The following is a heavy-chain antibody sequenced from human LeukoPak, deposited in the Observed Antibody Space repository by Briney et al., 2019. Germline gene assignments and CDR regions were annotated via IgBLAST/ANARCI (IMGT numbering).Heavy chain of an antibody. J-gene: IGHJ4*02. V-gene: IGHV1-3*01. D-gene: IGHD2-21*02. CDR2: INAGNGNT. Sequence: GASVKVSCKASGGTFSSYAISWVRQAPGQGLEWMGWINAGNGNTKYSQKFQGRVTITRDTSASTAYMELCSLRSEDTAVYYCARRPSVVTDLGLGDWGQGTLVTVSS. CDR3: ARRPSVVTDLGLGD. CDR1: GGTFSSYA.